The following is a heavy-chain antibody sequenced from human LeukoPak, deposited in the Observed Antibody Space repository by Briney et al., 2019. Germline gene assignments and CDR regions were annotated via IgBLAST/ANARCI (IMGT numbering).Heavy chain of an antibody. CDR1: GYSFTSYG. J-gene: IGHJ4*02. V-gene: IGHV7-4-1*02. D-gene: IGHD2-21*02. Sequence: ASVKVSCKASGYSFTSYGMNWVRQAPGQGLEWMGWISASTGNPTYAQGFTGRFVSSLDTSVSTAYLQITSLKAEDTAMYYCARISQNTMTALTYWGQGTLVTVSS. CDR2: ISASTGNP. CDR3: ARISQNTMTALTY.